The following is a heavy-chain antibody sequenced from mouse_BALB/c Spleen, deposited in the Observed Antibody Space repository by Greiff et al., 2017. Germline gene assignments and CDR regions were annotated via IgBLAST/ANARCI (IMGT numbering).Heavy chain of an antibody. Sequence: QVTLKESGPGILQPSQTLSLTCSFSGFSLSTSGMGVSWIRQPSGKGLEWLAHIYWDDDKRYNPSLKSRLTISKDTSRNQVFLKITSVDTADTATYYCARGRGYQAWCAYWGQGTLVTVSA. CDR3: ARGRGYQAWCAY. CDR2: IYWDDDK. D-gene: IGHD2-2*01. V-gene: IGHV8-12*01. CDR1: GFSLSTSGMG. J-gene: IGHJ3*01.